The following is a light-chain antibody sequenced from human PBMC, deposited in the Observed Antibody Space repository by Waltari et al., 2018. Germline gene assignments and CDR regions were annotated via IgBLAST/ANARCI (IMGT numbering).Light chain of an antibody. V-gene: IGLV1-40*01. J-gene: IGLJ3*02. CDR1: CSNIGDGYE. CDR3: QSYDSSLSGSV. Sequence: QSGLTQPPSVSGAPGQRVTISCTGSCSNIGDGYEVPWYQLLPGTAPKLLIYVNSNRPSGVPDRFSGSKSGTSASLAITGLQAEDEADYYCQSYDSSLSGSVFGGGTKLTVL. CDR2: VNS.